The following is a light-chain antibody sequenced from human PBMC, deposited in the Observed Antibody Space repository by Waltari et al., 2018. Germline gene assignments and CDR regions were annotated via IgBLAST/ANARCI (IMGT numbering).Light chain of an antibody. V-gene: IGLV2-14*03. Sequence: QSALTHPASLSGSPGQSITISCTGTSSDFVRYTYVSWYQHHPVKALKLIIYDVNNRPSGISDRFSGSKSANTASLTISGLQVEDEADYFCSSYTSTTTPFVFGSGTKVTVL. CDR1: SSDFVRYTY. CDR2: DVN. CDR3: SSYTSTTTPFV. J-gene: IGLJ1*01.